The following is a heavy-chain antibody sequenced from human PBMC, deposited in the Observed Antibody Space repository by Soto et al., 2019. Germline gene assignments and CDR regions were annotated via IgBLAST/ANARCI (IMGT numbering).Heavy chain of an antibody. Sequence: EVQLLESGGGLVQPGGSLRLSCAASGFTFSSYAMSWVRQAPGKGLEWVSAISGSGGSTYYADSVKGRFTISRDNSKNTLYLQMNSLSAEDTAVYYCAKTHSSSLYIGWFDPWGQGTLVTVSS. CDR2: ISGSGGST. CDR1: GFTFSSYA. V-gene: IGHV3-23*01. CDR3: AKTHSSSLYIGWFDP. D-gene: IGHD6-13*01. J-gene: IGHJ5*02.